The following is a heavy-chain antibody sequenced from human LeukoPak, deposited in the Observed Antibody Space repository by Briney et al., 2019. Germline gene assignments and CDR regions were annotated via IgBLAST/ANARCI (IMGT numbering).Heavy chain of an antibody. Sequence: GGSLRLSCAASGFTFNSYGMHWVRQAPGKGLXXXXXXRYDGSNKYYVDSVKGRFTVSRDNSKNTLYLQMNSLRPEDTAVYYCAKDRWATVTRATYFEYWGQGTLVTVSS. V-gene: IGHV3-30*02. CDR3: AKDRWATVTRATYFEY. J-gene: IGHJ4*02. D-gene: IGHD4-17*01. CDR1: GFTFNSYG. CDR2: XRYDGSNK.